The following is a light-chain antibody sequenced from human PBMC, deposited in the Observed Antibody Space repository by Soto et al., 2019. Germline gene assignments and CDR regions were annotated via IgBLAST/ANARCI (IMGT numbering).Light chain of an antibody. CDR1: SGDVGGYNF. CDR3: YSYRGSYTWV. CDR2: DVS. V-gene: IGLV2-11*01. Sequence: QSALTQPRSVSGSPGQSVTISCTGTSGDVGGYNFVSWYQQHPGKAPTLMIFDVSQRPSGVPDRFSGSKSGNTASLTISGLQAEDEAAYFCYSYRGSYTWVFGGGTKLTVL. J-gene: IGLJ3*02.